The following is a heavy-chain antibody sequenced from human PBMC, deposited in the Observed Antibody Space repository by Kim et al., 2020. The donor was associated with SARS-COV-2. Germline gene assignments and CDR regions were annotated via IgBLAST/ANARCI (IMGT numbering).Heavy chain of an antibody. CDR3: ARVGESLGWVGGFDY. D-gene: IGHD3-16*01. J-gene: IGHJ4*02. Sequence: QKFQGRVTMTRDTSISTVYMELSRLTSDDTAVYYCARVGESLGWVGGFDYWGQGTLVTVSS. V-gene: IGHV1-2*02.